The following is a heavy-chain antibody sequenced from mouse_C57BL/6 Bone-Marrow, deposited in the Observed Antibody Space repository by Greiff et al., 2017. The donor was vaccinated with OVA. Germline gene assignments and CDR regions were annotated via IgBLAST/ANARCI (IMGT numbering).Heavy chain of an antibody. CDR1: GYTFTDYY. D-gene: IGHD1-1*01. CDR2: INPNNGGT. V-gene: IGHV1-26*01. J-gene: IGHJ2*01. CDR3: ERGYGNSYDY. Sequence: EVQLQQSGPELVKPGASVKISCKASGYTFTDYYMNWVKQSHGKSLEWIGDINPNNGGTSYNQKFKGKATLTVDKSSSTAYMELRSLTSEDSAVYYCERGYGNSYDYWGQGTTLTVSS.